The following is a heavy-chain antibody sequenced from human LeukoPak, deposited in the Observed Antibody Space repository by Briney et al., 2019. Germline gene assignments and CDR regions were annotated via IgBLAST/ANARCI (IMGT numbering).Heavy chain of an antibody. CDR3: ARGVLPAAPGGWFDP. CDR1: GGSISSGGYY. J-gene: IGHJ5*02. Sequence: SETLSLTCTVSGGSISSGGYYWSWIRQHPGKGLEWIGYIYHSGSTYYNPSLKSRVTISVDRSKNQFSLKLSSVTAADTAVYYCARGVLPAAPGGWFDPWGQGTLVTVSS. D-gene: IGHD2-2*01. V-gene: IGHV4-30-2*01. CDR2: IYHSGST.